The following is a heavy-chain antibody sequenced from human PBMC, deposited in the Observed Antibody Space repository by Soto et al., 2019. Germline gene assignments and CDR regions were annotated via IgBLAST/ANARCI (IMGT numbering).Heavy chain of an antibody. D-gene: IGHD2-15*01. CDR1: GFSFSTYG. Sequence: EVQLVESGGGLVPPGGSLRLSCAASGFSFSTYGMNWVRQAPGKGLEWLSYISSRSSTIYYADSVKGRVTISIDNGKMLLFLQMNRLRAEDTAGYYCAVTRGGSSANCPYWGQGTLVTVSS. V-gene: IGHV3-48*01. CDR2: ISSRSSTI. J-gene: IGHJ4*02. CDR3: AVTRGGSSANCPY.